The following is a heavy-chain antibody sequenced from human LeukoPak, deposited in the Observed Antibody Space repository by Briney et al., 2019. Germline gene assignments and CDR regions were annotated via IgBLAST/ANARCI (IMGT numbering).Heavy chain of an antibody. D-gene: IGHD2-2*01. Sequence: GGSLRLSCAASGFTFSSYGMHWVRQAPGKGLEWVAVIWYDGSNKYYADSVKGRFTISRDNSKNTLYPQMNSLRAEDTAVYYCARDAIFLVAPAAIFAGPQDYWGQGTLVTVSS. V-gene: IGHV3-33*01. CDR3: ARDAIFLVAPAAIFAGPQDY. CDR1: GFTFSSYG. CDR2: IWYDGSNK. J-gene: IGHJ4*02.